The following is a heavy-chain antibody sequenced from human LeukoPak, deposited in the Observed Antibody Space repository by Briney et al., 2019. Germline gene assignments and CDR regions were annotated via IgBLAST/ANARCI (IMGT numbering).Heavy chain of an antibody. D-gene: IGHD2-2*01. CDR3: ARGKNTSRYPIDFDY. Sequence: ASVKVSCKASGYTFTGYYMHWVRQAPGQGLEWMGWISAYNGNTNYAQKLQGRVTMTTDTSTSTAYMELRSLRSDDTAVYYCARGKNTSRYPIDFDYWGQGTLVTVSS. CDR1: GYTFTGYY. J-gene: IGHJ4*02. CDR2: ISAYNGNT. V-gene: IGHV1-18*04.